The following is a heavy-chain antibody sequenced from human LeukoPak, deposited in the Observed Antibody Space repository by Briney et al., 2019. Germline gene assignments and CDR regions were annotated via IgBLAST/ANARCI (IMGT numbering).Heavy chain of an antibody. J-gene: IGHJ4*02. CDR2: MNPNSGNT. V-gene: IGHV1-8*01. Sequence: GASVKVSCKASGYTFTSYDINWVRQATGQGLEWMGWMNPNSGNTGYAQKFQGRVTMTRNTSISTAYMELSSLRSEDTAVYYCARSWWRYVGGATYYYDSSGYPKYYFDYWGQGTLVTVSS. CDR1: GYTFTSYD. D-gene: IGHD3-22*01. CDR3: ARSWWRYVGGATYYYDSSGYPKYYFDY.